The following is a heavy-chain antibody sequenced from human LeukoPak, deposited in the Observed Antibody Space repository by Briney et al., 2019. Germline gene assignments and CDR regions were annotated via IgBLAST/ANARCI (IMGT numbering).Heavy chain of an antibody. CDR3: ARGGVVGSTSHFDY. Sequence: GESLKIACKGSGYSFIAYWIGWMRQMPGKGLEWMGIIYPGDSDTKYSPSFQGQVTISADKSISTAYLQWSSLKASDTAMYYCARGGVVGSTSHFDYWGQGTLVTVSS. CDR1: GYSFIAYW. V-gene: IGHV5-51*01. CDR2: IYPGDSDT. J-gene: IGHJ4*02. D-gene: IGHD1-26*01.